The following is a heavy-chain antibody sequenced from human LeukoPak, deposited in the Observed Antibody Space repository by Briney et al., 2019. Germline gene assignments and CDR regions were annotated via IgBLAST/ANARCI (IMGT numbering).Heavy chain of an antibody. CDR1: GGPISSYN. J-gene: IGHJ3*01. V-gene: IGHV4-59*01. Sequence: PSETLSLTCNVSGGPISSYNWNWLRQLPGKRLEWIGRIFYSGTTDYNASLKSRVTIAGDTSKNHFSLNLSAVTAADTAVYFCARVRDFGADSDAFDVWGQGTMVTVSS. CDR3: ARVRDFGADSDAFDV. CDR2: IFYSGTT. D-gene: IGHD4/OR15-4a*01.